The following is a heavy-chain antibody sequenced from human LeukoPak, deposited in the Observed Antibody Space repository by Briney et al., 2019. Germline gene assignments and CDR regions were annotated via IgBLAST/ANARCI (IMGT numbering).Heavy chain of an antibody. V-gene: IGHV3-13*01. J-gene: IGHJ2*01. CDR3: ARVRRWYFDL. CDR1: GFTISSYD. CDR2: IGTAGDT. Sequence: PGGSLRLSCAASGFTISSYDMHWVRHATGKGLEWVSPIGTAGDTYYPGSVKGRFTISRENAKNSLYLLMNSQRAGDTAVYYCARVRRWYFDLWGRGTLVTVSS.